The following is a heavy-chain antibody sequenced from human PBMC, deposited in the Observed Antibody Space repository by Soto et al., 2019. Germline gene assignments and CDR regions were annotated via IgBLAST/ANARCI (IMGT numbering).Heavy chain of an antibody. J-gene: IGHJ4*02. Sequence: HPGGSLRLSCAASGFTFSSYAMSWVRQAPGKGLEWVSAISGSGGSTYYADSVKGRFTISRDNSKNTRYLQMNSLRAEDTAVYYCSKDSYVVVITHNDNFDYWGQGTLVTVSS. CDR2: ISGSGGST. CDR1: GFTFSSYA. D-gene: IGHD3-22*01. CDR3: SKDSYVVVITHNDNFDY. V-gene: IGHV3-23*01.